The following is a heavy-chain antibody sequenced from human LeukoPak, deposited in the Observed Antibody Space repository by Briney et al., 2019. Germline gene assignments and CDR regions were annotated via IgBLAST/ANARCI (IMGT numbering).Heavy chain of an antibody. J-gene: IGHJ3*02. CDR1: GFTFSSYW. Sequence: PGGSLRLSCAASGFTFSSYWMSWVRQAPGKGLEWVANIKQDGSEKYYVDSVKGRFTISRDNAKNSPYLQMNSLRAEDTAVYYCAGARDYVYAFDIWGQGTMVTVSS. D-gene: IGHD4-17*01. V-gene: IGHV3-7*05. CDR2: IKQDGSEK. CDR3: AGARDYVYAFDI.